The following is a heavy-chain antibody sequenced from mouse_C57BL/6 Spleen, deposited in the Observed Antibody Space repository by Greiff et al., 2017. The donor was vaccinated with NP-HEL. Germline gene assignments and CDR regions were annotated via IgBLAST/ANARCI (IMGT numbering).Heavy chain of an antibody. V-gene: IGHV1-54*01. Sequence: QVQLKESGAELVRPGTSVKVSCKASGYAFTNYLIEWVKQRPGQGLEWIGVINPGSGGTNYNEKFKGKATLTADKSSSTAYMQLSSLTSEDSAVYFCARLTVVADYWGQGTTLTVSS. CDR3: ARLTVVADY. J-gene: IGHJ2*01. CDR2: INPGSGGT. CDR1: GYAFTNYL. D-gene: IGHD1-1*01.